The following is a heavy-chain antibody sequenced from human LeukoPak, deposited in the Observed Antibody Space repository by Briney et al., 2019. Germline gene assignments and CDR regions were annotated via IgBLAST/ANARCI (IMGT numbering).Heavy chain of an antibody. CDR1: GYTFTSYG. CDR3: ARVVVYYYDSSGYYLFDY. CDR2: ISAYNGNT. Sequence: ASVKVSCKASGYTFTSYGISWVRQAPGQGLEWVGWISAYNGNTNYAQKLQGRVTMTTDTSTSTAYMELRSLRSDDTAVYYCARVVVYYYDSSGYYLFDYWGQGTLVTVSS. J-gene: IGHJ4*02. D-gene: IGHD3-22*01. V-gene: IGHV1-18*01.